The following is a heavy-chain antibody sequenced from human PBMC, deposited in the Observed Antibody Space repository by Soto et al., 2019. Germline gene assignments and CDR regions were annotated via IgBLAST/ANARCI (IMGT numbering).Heavy chain of an antibody. D-gene: IGHD3-3*01. V-gene: IGHV3-23*01. CDR1: GFTFSSYA. CDR3: AKSPFTIFGVVSYYYMDV. CDR2: ISGSGGST. J-gene: IGHJ6*03. Sequence: GGSLRLSCAASGFTFSSYAMSWVRQAPGKGLEWVSAISGSGGSTYYADSVKGWFTISRDNSKNTLYLQMNSLRAEDTAVYYCAKSPFTIFGVVSYYYMDVWGKGTTVTVSS.